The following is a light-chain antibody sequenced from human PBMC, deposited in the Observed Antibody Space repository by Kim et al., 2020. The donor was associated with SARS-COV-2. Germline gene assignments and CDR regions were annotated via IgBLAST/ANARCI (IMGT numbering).Light chain of an antibody. J-gene: IGLJ2*01. Sequence: SSELTQDPAVSVALGQKVRITCQGDSLRTYYASWYQHKPGQAPLLVISGKNNRPSGIPDRFSGSSSGNTASLTVTGAQAVDEADYYCNSRDNSGDHVVFGGGTQRTVL. V-gene: IGLV3-19*01. CDR1: SLRTYY. CDR3: NSRDNSGDHVV. CDR2: GKN.